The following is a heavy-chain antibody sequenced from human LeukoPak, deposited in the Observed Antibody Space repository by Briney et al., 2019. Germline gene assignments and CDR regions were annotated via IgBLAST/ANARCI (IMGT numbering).Heavy chain of an antibody. V-gene: IGHV3-74*01. CDR2: INSDGGST. J-gene: IGHJ6*02. CDR3: ARDPPGEGMDV. Sequence: PGGSLRLSCAASGFTFSSHWMHWVRQAPGKGLVWVSHINSDGGSTTYADSVKGRFTIPRDNAKNTLYLQMNSLRPEDTAVYYCARDPPGEGMDVWGQGTTVTVSS. CDR1: GFTFSSHW.